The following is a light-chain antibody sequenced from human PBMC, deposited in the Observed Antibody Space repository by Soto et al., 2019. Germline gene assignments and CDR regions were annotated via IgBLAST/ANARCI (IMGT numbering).Light chain of an antibody. Sequence: EIVLTQSPGTLSLSPGERATLSCRASQSVSSSYLAWYQQKPGQAPRPLIYGASSRAIGIPDRFSGSGSGTDFTLTISRLEPEDFAVYYXQQYGSSPWTFGQGT. CDR2: GAS. V-gene: IGKV3-20*01. CDR1: QSVSSSY. CDR3: QQYGSSPWT. J-gene: IGKJ1*01.